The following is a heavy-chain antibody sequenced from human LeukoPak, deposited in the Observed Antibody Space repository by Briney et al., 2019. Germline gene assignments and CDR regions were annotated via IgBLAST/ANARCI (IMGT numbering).Heavy chain of an antibody. CDR2: TSGDGSST. V-gene: IGHV3-74*01. Sequence: GGSLRLSCGASEFTFSSHWMYWVRRAPGEGLVWVSRTSGDGSSTNYADSVKGRFAISRDNAKNTLYLQMNSLRAEDTSVHYCARGSNGWSGIDYWGQGTLVTVSS. J-gene: IGHJ4*02. CDR3: ARGSNGWSGIDY. D-gene: IGHD6-19*01. CDR1: EFTFSSHW.